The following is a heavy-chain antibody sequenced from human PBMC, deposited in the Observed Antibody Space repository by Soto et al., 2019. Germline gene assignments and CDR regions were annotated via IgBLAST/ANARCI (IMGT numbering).Heavy chain of an antibody. CDR1: GGTFSSYA. CDR3: ARDVGDTAMVTRFGWFDP. CDR2: IIPIFGTA. Sequence: ASVKVSCKASGGTFSSYAISWVRQAPGQGLEWMGGIIPIFGTANYAQKFQGRVTITADESTSTAYMELSSLRSEDTAVYYCARDVGDTAMVTRFGWFDPWGQGTLVTVSS. V-gene: IGHV1-69*13. D-gene: IGHD5-18*01. J-gene: IGHJ5*02.